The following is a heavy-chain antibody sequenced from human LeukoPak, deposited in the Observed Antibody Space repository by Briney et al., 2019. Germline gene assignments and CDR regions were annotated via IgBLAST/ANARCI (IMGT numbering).Heavy chain of an antibody. D-gene: IGHD3-10*01. CDR3: ARRSTGSGFVDP. V-gene: IGHV5-51*01. J-gene: IGHJ5*02. CDR2: IYPGDSDT. Sequence: GGSLKISCKGSGYSFTIYWIGWVRQMPGKGLEGMGIIYPGDSDTRYSPSFQGQVTTSADKSIRAAYLQWSSLKPSDTAMYYCARRSTGSGFVDPWGQGTLVTVSS. CDR1: GYSFTIYW.